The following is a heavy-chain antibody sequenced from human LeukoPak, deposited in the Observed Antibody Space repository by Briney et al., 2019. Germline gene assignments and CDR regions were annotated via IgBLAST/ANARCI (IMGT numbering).Heavy chain of an antibody. V-gene: IGHV3-48*02. J-gene: IGHJ4*02. CDR1: GFSFSDYS. CDR2: ISSSDNTI. Sequence: PGGSLRLSCAASGFSFSDYSMNWVRQAPGKGLEWVSYISSSDNTIHYADSAKGRFTISRDNAKNSLYLEMNSLRDEDTAVYYCARVHRGYSYGRLDYWGQGTLVTVSS. D-gene: IGHD5-18*01. CDR3: ARVHRGYSYGRLDY.